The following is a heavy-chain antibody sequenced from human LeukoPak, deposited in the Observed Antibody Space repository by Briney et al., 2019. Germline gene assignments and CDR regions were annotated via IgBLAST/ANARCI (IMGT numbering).Heavy chain of an antibody. CDR2: INHSGST. V-gene: IGHV4-34*01. CDR3: ARGSRFDP. Sequence: SETLSLTCAVYGGSFSGYYWSWIRQPPGKGLEWIGEINHSGSTNYNPSLKSRVTISVDTSKNQSSLKLSSVTAADTAVYYCARGSRFDPWGQGTLVTVSS. J-gene: IGHJ5*02. CDR1: GGSFSGYY.